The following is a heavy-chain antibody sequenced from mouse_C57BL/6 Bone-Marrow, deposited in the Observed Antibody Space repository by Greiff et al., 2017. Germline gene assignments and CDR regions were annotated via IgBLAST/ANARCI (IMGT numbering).Heavy chain of an antibody. J-gene: IGHJ4*01. V-gene: IGHV1-26*01. Sequence: EVQLQQSGPELVKPGASVKISCKASGYTFTDYTMNWVKQSYGPSLAWIGGIYPSNGGTSYNQKFKGKATLTVDKSSSTAYMELRSLTSEDSAVYYCARAYAMDYWGQGTSVTVSS. CDR2: IYPSNGGT. CDR3: ARAYAMDY. CDR1: GYTFTDYT.